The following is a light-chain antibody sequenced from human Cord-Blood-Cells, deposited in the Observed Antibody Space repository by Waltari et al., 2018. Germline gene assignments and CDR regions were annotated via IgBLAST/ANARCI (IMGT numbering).Light chain of an antibody. CDR3: QSYDSSLSGSV. Sequence: QSVLTQPPSVSGAPGQRVTISCTGCSSNIRAGYDVHWYQQLPGTAPKPLIYGNSNRPSGVPDRFSGSKSGTSASLAITGLQAEDEADYYCQSYDSSLSGSVFGGGTKLTVL. CDR1: SSNIRAGYD. J-gene: IGLJ3*02. V-gene: IGLV1-40*01. CDR2: GNS.